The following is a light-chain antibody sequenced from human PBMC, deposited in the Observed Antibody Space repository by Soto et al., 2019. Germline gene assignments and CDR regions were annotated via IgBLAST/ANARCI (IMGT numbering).Light chain of an antibody. CDR3: QQLYTYPLT. CDR2: AAS. Sequence: TQVTQSPSFRSASVGDRVTITCRASQDTSRSLGWYQQKPGKAPKLLIYAASTLHSGVPSRFSGSGSGTEFTLTISSLQPEDFATYYCQQLYTYPLTCGGGTTGAIK. V-gene: IGKV1-9*01. J-gene: IGKJ4*02. CDR1: QDTSRS.